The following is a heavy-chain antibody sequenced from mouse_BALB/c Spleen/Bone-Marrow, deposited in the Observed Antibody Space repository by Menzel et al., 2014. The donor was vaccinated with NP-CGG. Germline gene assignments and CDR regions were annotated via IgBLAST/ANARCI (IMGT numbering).Heavy chain of an antibody. CDR1: GFTFSDYY. CDR3: AIDGPHCSDLSDYFDS. J-gene: IGHJ2*01. Sequence: EVNVVESGGGLVKPGGSLKLSCAVSGFTFSDYYMYWVRQTQEKGLEWVATISDGGSYTYYPDSVKGRFTISRDNAKNNLYLQMSSLKSYDTAMYFCAIDGPHCSDLSDYFDSPGQGTTLTVSS. V-gene: IGHV5-4*02. D-gene: IGHD3-2*02. CDR2: ISDGGSYT.